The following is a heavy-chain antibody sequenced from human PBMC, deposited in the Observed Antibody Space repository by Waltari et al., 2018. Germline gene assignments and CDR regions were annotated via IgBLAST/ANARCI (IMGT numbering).Heavy chain of an antibody. CDR1: GGTFSSYA. V-gene: IGHV1-69*05. Sequence: QVQLVQSGAEVKKPGSSVKVSCKASGGTFSSYAISWVRQAPGQGLEWMGGIIPIFGKANYAQKFQGRVTITTDESTSTAYMERRSLRSEDTAVYYGARVRSYYYYYGMDVWGQGTTVTVSS. J-gene: IGHJ6*02. CDR3: ARVRSYYYYYGMDV. CDR2: IIPIFGKA. D-gene: IGHD4-17*01.